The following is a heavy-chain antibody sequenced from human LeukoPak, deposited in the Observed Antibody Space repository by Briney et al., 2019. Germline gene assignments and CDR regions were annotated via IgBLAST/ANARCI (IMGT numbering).Heavy chain of an antibody. Sequence: ASVKVSCKASGFTFTSSAVQWVRQARGQRLEWIGWIVVGSGNTNYAQKFQERVTITRDMSTSTAYMELSSLRSEDTAVCYCAADGSDYCSSTSCRPTAVAGWGQGTLVTVSS. CDR1: GFTFTSSA. CDR3: AADGSDYCSSTSCRPTAVAG. D-gene: IGHD2-2*01. V-gene: IGHV1-58*01. CDR2: IVVGSGNT. J-gene: IGHJ4*02.